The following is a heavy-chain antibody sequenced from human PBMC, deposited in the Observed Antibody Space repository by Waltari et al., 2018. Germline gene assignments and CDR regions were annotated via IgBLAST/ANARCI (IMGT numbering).Heavy chain of an antibody. CDR1: GFTFSSHL. Sequence: EVQMVESGGGLVQPGGSLRLSCAASGFTFSSHLMHWVRQGPGKGLGWVARINDDGSRTAYADSVKGRVTISRDNAKNILYLEMSSLTAEDTAVYYCGRESTTDWYVHHWGQGTLVTVSS. CDR3: GRESTTDWYVHH. V-gene: IGHV3-74*01. J-gene: IGHJ4*02. D-gene: IGHD3-9*01. CDR2: INDDGSRT.